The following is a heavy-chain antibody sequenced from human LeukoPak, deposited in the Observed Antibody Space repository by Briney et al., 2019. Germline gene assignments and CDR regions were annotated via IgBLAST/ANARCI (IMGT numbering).Heavy chain of an antibody. J-gene: IGHJ4*02. V-gene: IGHV4-59*08. Sequence: SETLSLTCTVSGVSISSYYWSWIRQPPGKELEWIGYIYYSGSTNYNPSLKSRVTISVDASKNQFSLKLSSVTAADTAVYYCARHVNFQGRGGYFPFDYWGQGTLVTVSS. D-gene: IGHD3-10*01. CDR3: ARHVNFQGRGGYFPFDY. CDR2: IYYSGST. CDR1: GVSISSYY.